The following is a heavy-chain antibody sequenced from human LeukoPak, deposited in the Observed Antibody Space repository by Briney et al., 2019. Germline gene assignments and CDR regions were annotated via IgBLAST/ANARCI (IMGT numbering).Heavy chain of an antibody. J-gene: IGHJ3*02. CDR3: AGLSVAGRGDAFDI. CDR2: ISASGVGGVNT. V-gene: IGHV3-23*01. Sequence: PGGSLRLSCVASGFTFSNYAMTWVRQAPGKGLDWVSSISASGVGGVNTYFADSVKGRFTVSRDNSKNTLYLQMNSLRAEDTAVYYCAGLSVAGRGDAFDIWGQGTMVTVSS. CDR1: GFTFSNYA. D-gene: IGHD6-19*01.